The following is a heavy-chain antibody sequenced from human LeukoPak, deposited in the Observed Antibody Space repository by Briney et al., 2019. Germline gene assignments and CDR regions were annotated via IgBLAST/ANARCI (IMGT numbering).Heavy chain of an antibody. CDR1: GFTFSSYG. CDR3: ARCINGVCRAFDY. V-gene: IGHV3-30*02. J-gene: IGHJ4*02. D-gene: IGHD2-8*01. CDR2: IRYDGSNE. Sequence: GGSLRLSCAASGFTFSSYGMDWLRQAPGKGLEWVAYIRYDGSNEYYADSVKGRFTSSRDNSKSTLYVQMNSLRAEDTAVYYCARCINGVCRAFDYWGQGTLVTVSS.